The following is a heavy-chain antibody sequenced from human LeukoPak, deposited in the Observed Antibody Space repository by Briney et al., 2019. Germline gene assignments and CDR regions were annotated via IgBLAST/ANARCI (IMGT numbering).Heavy chain of an antibody. CDR1: GFTFSSSA. J-gene: IGHJ5*02. Sequence: GGSLRLSCAASGFTFSSSAMSWVRQVPGKGLEWVSGISASGGSTNYADSVRGRFTISRDNSKNALYLQMNSLRVEDTAVYYCARDYDFWSGLFDPWGQGTLVTVSS. D-gene: IGHD3-3*01. CDR2: ISASGGST. V-gene: IGHV3-23*01. CDR3: ARDYDFWSGLFDP.